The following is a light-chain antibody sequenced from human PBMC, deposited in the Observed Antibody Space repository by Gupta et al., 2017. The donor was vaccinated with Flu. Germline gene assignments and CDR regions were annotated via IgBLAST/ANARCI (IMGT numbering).Light chain of an antibody. CDR2: EDS. J-gene: IGLJ2*01. CDR3: CSYAARGTFVV. CDR1: STDVGGFKF. Sequence: QSALTQPASVSGSPGQSITISCTGTSTDVGGFKFVAWYQQHPGKAPKLLIYEDSKRPSGVSNRFSGSKYGNTASLTISGLQAEDEADYSCCSYAARGTFVVFGGGTTLTVL. V-gene: IGLV2-23*02.